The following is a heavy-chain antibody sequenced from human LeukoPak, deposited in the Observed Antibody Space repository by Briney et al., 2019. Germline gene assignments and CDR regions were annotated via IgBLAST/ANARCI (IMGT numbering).Heavy chain of an antibody. CDR3: ARDLWQQRPDI. CDR1: GRTFSSYA. D-gene: IGHD6-25*01. CDR2: VIPILGIT. J-gene: IGHJ3*02. Sequence: GASVKVSCKASGRTFSSYAMSWVRQALGQGLEWMGRVIPILGITNYAQKFQGRVTIIADKSTSTTYMELSSLRSDDTAVYYCARDLWQQRPDIWGQGTKVTVSS. V-gene: IGHV1-69*10.